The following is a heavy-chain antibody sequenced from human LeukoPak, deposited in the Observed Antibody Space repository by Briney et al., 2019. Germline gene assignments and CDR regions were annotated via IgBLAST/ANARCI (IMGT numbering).Heavy chain of an antibody. Sequence: PGGSLRLSCAASGFTFSGFWMHWVRQAPGKGLEWVSYISSSGSTIYYADSVKGRFTISRDNAKNSLYLQMNSLRAEDTAVYYCARDSSGAFDIWGQGTMVTVSS. D-gene: IGHD7-27*01. CDR1: GFTFSGFW. CDR3: ARDSSGAFDI. J-gene: IGHJ3*02. CDR2: ISSSGSTI. V-gene: IGHV3-11*04.